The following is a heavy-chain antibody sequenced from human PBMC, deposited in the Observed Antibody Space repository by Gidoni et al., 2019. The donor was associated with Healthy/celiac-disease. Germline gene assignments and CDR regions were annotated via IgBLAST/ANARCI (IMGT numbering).Heavy chain of an antibody. CDR3: ARVWHQASNWFDP. V-gene: IGHV4-30-4*01. J-gene: IGHJ5*02. Sequence: QVQLQESGPGLVKPSQTLSLTCPVSGGSIRSGDYYWSWIRQPPGKGLEWIGYIYYSGSTYYNPSLKSRVTISVDTSKNQFSLKLSSVTAADTAVYYCARVWHQASNWFDPWGQGTLVTVSS. D-gene: IGHD2-2*01. CDR2: IYYSGST. CDR1: GGSIRSGDYY.